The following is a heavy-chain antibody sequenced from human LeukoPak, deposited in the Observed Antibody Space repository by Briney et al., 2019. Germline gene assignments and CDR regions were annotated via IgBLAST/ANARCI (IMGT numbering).Heavy chain of an antibody. J-gene: IGHJ2*01. CDR2: IKQDGSEK. V-gene: IGHV3-7*01. Sequence: GGSLRLSCAASGFTFSSYWMSWVRQAPGKGLEWVANIKQDGSEKYYVDSVKGRFTISRDNAKNSLYLQMNSLGAEDTAVYYCAGAPFTFRFLEWYFDLWGRGTLVTVSS. D-gene: IGHD3-3*01. CDR1: GFTFSSYW. CDR3: AGAPFTFRFLEWYFDL.